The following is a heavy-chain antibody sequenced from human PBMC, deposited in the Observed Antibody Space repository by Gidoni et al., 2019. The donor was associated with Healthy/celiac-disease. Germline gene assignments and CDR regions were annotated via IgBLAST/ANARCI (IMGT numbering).Heavy chain of an antibody. Sequence: QVQLVQSGAEVKKPGSSVKVSCKASGGTFSSYAISWVRQAPGQGLEWMGGIIPIFGTANYAQKFQGRVTITADESTSTAYMELSSLRSEDTAVYYCARDRYCSGGSCYSSPSMDVWGQGTTVTVSS. D-gene: IGHD2-15*01. V-gene: IGHV1-69*01. CDR3: ARDRYCSGGSCYSSPSMDV. CDR2: IIPIFGTA. CDR1: GGTFSSYA. J-gene: IGHJ6*02.